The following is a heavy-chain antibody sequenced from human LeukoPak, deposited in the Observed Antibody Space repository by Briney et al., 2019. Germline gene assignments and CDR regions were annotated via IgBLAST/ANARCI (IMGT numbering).Heavy chain of an antibody. CDR1: GFTVSNHY. J-gene: IGHJ6*02. D-gene: IGHD3-10*01. CDR3: VTDRDPHRGMHV. V-gene: IGHV3-53*03. CDR2: IYTGFSA. Sequence: GGSLRLSCAASGFTVSNHYVTWVRQPPGKGLEWVSVIYTGFSADYADSVKGRFTISRDNSKNTPYLQMNSLRVEDTAVYYCVTDRDPHRGMHVWGQGTTVTVSS.